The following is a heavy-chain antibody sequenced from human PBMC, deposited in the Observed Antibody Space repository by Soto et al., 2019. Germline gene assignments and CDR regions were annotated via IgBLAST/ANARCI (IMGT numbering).Heavy chain of an antibody. Sequence: GGSLRLSCAASGFTFSSYWMSWVRQAPGKGLEWVANIRQDGTEKYYVDSVKGRFTISRDNAKNSLYLQMNSLRAEDTAVYYCARAYRPLPSWYYFDDWGQGTLVTVSS. CDR3: ARAYRPLPSWYYFDD. CDR1: GFTFSSYW. J-gene: IGHJ4*02. CDR2: IRQDGTEK. V-gene: IGHV3-7*05. D-gene: IGHD6-13*01.